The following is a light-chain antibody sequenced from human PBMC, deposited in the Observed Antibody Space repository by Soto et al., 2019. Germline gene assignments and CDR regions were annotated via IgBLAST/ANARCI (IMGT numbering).Light chain of an antibody. V-gene: IGKV3D-15*01. CDR2: GAS. J-gene: IGKJ1*01. CDR3: QQYGSSPPSPSK. CDR1: QSVNSS. Sequence: EIVMTHSPATLSVSPGERATLSCRASQSVNSSLAWYQQNPGQAPRLLIYGASTRASGIPTRFSGAGSGAEFTLTISSLQSEDFAVYFCQQYGSSPPSPSKFGQGTKVDIK.